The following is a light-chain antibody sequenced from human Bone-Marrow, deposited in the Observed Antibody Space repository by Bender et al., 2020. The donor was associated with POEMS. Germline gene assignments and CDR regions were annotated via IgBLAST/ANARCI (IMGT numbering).Light chain of an antibody. CDR1: SSDVGGYNR. V-gene: IGLV2-18*02. J-gene: IGLJ3*02. CDR2: EVN. Sequence: QSALTEPASMSGSPGQSISISCTGTSSDVGGYNRVCWYQQPPGTAPKLIIYEVNNRPSGVPDRFSGSKSGTSASLAITGLQAEDEGDYYCQSYDNSLGGWVFGGGTKLTVL. CDR3: QSYDNSLGGWV.